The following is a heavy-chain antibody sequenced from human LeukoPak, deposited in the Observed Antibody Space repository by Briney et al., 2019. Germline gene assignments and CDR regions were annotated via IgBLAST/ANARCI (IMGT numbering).Heavy chain of an antibody. CDR3: ARDRGYSGYAEYYFDY. V-gene: IGHV1-18*01. CDR1: GYTFTSYG. Sequence: ASVKVSCKASGYTFTSYGISWVRQAPGQGLEWMGWISAHNGNTKNAQKVQGRVTMTTDTSTRTAYMELRSLRSDDTAVYHCARDRGYSGYAEYYFDYWGQGTLVTVSS. CDR2: ISAHNGNT. D-gene: IGHD5-12*01. J-gene: IGHJ4*02.